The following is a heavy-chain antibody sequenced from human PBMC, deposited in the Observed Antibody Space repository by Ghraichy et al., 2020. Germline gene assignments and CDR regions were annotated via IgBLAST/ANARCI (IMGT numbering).Heavy chain of an antibody. J-gene: IGHJ6*02. D-gene: IGHD3-10*01. CDR3: ARKLLWFGELFDYYYYGMDV. CDR1: GGSFSGYY. Sequence: SETLSLTCAVYGGSFSGYYWSWIRQPPGKGLEWIGEINHSGSTNYNPSLKSRVTISVDTSKNQFSLKLSSVTAADTAVYYCARKLLWFGELFDYYYYGMDVWGQGTTVTVSS. CDR2: INHSGST. V-gene: IGHV4-34*01.